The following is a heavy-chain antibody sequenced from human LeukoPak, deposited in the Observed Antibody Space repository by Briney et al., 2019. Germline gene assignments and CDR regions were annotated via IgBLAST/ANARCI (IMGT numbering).Heavy chain of an antibody. Sequence: GESLKISCAASGFTFSSYSMNWVRQAPGKGLEWVSYISSSGTTIYYADSVKGRFTISRDNAKNSLYLQMNSLRDEDTAVYYCARVWGLAVAGGEIEYWGQGTLVTVSS. CDR2: ISSSGTTI. J-gene: IGHJ4*02. D-gene: IGHD6-13*01. CDR3: ARVWGLAVAGGEIEY. CDR1: GFTFSSYS. V-gene: IGHV3-48*02.